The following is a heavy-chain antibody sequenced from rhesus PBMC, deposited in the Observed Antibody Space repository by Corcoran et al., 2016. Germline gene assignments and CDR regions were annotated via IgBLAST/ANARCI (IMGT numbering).Heavy chain of an antibody. J-gene: IGHJ4*01. CDR3: AREGSKYGTGSGCYAGSSDY. CDR2: IYGSGGST. D-gene: IGHD2-21*01. V-gene: IGHV4S6*01. Sequence: QVQLQESGPGLVKPSESLPPTCAVSGASISINYFRWIRQPPGPGLEWIGRIYGSGGSTDYNPARKSRVTISIDASKNQFSLKLSSVTAADTAGYYCAREGSKYGTGSGCYAGSSDYWGQGVLVTVSS. CDR1: GASISINY.